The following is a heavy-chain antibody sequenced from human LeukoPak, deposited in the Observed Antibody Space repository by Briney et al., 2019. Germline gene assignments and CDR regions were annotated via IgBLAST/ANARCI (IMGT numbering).Heavy chain of an antibody. D-gene: IGHD4/OR15-4a*01. CDR3: ARRAGAYSHPYDY. J-gene: IGHJ4*02. CDR2: ISINGGTT. V-gene: IGHV3-23*01. Sequence: PGGSLRLSCAASGFTFSSYAMSWVRQAPGKGLEWVSSISINGGTTYYADSVKGRFTISRDNSKNTLYLQMNSLRAEDTAVYYCARRAGAYSHPYDYWGQGTLVTVSS. CDR1: GFTFSSYA.